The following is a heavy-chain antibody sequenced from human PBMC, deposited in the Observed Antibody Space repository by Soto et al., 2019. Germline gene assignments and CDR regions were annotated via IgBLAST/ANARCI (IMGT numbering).Heavy chain of an antibody. CDR2: IKQDESKK. D-gene: IGHD3-10*01. CDR1: GFTLGTYW. Sequence: EVQLEESGGGLVQPGGSLRLSCAASGFTLGTYWMTWVRQAPGKGLEWVANIKQDESKKSYLDSVRGRFTISRDNARNSLYFQMNRLRVQDTGLYYCSRDVAPGSSSLFLDAFDIWGQGTMVIVSS. J-gene: IGHJ3*02. V-gene: IGHV3-7*05. CDR3: SRDVAPGSSSLFLDAFDI.